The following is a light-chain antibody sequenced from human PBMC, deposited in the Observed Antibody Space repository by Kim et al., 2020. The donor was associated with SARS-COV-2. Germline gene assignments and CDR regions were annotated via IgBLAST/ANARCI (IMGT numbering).Light chain of an antibody. J-gene: IGLJ2*01. CDR3: NSRDSNDNVV. Sequence: VALGQTDRITCQGDSLRSYYATWYQQKPGQAPILVIYGKNNRPSGIPDRFSGSSSGNTASLTITGTQAGDEADYYCNSRDSNDNVVFGGGTKVTVL. V-gene: IGLV3-19*01. CDR2: GKN. CDR1: SLRSYY.